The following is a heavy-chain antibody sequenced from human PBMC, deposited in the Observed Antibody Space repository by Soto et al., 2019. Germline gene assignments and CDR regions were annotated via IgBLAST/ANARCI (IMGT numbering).Heavy chain of an antibody. CDR3: ASTWSGYYYFDS. J-gene: IGHJ4*02. Sequence: GGSLRLSCAASGFTFSSYGMLWVRQAPGKGLEWVAVISYDGNNRYYADSVKGRFTISRDNPKNTLYLQMNSLRAEDTAVYYCASTWSGYYYFDSWGQGTLVTVSS. V-gene: IGHV3-30*03. CDR2: ISYDGNNR. CDR1: GFTFSSYG. D-gene: IGHD3-3*01.